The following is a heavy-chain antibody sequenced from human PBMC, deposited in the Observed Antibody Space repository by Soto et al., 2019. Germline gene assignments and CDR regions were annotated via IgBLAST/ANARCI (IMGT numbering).Heavy chain of an antibody. Sequence: PSETLSLTCTVSGGSISSSSYYWGWIHQPPGKGLEWIGSIYYSGSTYYNPSLKSRVTISVDTSKNQFSLKLSSVTAADTAVYYCARVVVTNYYYYGMDVWGQGTTVTVSS. D-gene: IGHD2-15*01. CDR3: ARVVVTNYYYYGMDV. CDR1: GGSISSSSYY. J-gene: IGHJ6*02. V-gene: IGHV4-39*01. CDR2: IYYSGST.